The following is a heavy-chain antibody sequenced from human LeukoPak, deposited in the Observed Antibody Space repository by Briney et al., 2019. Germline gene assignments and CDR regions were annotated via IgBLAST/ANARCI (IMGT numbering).Heavy chain of an antibody. V-gene: IGHV4-59*01. CDR1: GGSISSYY. Sequence: SETLSLTCTVSGGSISSYYWSWIRQPPGKGLEWIGYIYYSGSINYNPSLKSRVTISVDTSKNQFSLKLSSVTAADTAVYYCARDRWDSSGYYSLDYWGQGTLVTVSS. CDR3: ARDRWDSSGYYSLDY. J-gene: IGHJ4*02. CDR2: IYYSGSI. D-gene: IGHD3-22*01.